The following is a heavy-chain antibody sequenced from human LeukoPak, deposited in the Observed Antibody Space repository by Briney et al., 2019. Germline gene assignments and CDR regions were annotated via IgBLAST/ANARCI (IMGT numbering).Heavy chain of an antibody. J-gene: IGHJ6*03. CDR1: GYTFTSYD. CDR2: MNPNSGNT. V-gene: IGHV1-8*01. Sequence: ASVKVSCKASGYTFTSYDINWVRQATGQGLEWMGWMNPNSGNTGYAQKFQGRVTMTRNTSISTAYMELSSLRSEDTAVYYRARVMAYSSSWYLNYYYYYYMDVWGKGTTVTISS. D-gene: IGHD6-13*01. CDR3: ARVMAYSSSWYLNYYYYYYMDV.